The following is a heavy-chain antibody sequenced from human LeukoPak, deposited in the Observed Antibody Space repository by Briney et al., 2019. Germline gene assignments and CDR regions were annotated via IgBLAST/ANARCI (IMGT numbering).Heavy chain of an antibody. CDR3: AAHLALPGYSSLITFDY. Sequence: ASVKVSCKASGYTFTSYDINWVRQATGQGLEWMGWMNPNSGNTGYAQKFQGRVTMTRNTSISTAYMELSSLRSEDTAVYYCAAHLALPGYSSLITFDYWGQGTLVTVSS. V-gene: IGHV1-8*01. CDR2: MNPNSGNT. D-gene: IGHD6-13*01. CDR1: GYTFTSYD. J-gene: IGHJ4*02.